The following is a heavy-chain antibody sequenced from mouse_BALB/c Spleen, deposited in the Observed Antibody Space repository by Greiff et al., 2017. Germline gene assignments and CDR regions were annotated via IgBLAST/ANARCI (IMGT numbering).Heavy chain of an antibody. CDR1: GFSLTSYG. CDR2: IWSGGST. CDR3: ARDYYGSSRYWYFEV. D-gene: IGHD1-1*01. Sequence: QVQLQQSGPGLVQPSQSLSITCTVSGFSLTSYGVHWVRQSPGKGLEWLGVIWSGGSTAYNAAFISRLSISKDNSKSHVFFKMNSLQANDTAIYYCARDYYGSSRYWYFEVWGAGTTVTVSS. J-gene: IGHJ1*01. V-gene: IGHV2-2*02.